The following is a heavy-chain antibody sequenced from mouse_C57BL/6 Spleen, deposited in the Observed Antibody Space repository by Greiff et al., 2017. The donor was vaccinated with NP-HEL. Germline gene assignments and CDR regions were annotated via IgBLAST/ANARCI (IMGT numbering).Heavy chain of an antibody. CDR3: ARDTTVVEGYFDV. D-gene: IGHD1-1*01. CDR2: ISYDGSN. CDR1: GYSITSGYY. Sequence: EVKLQESGPGLVKPSQSLSLTCSVTGYSITSGYYWNWIRQFPGNKLEWMGYISYDGSNNYNPSLKNRISITRDTSKNQFFLKLNSVTTEDTATYYCARDTTVVEGYFDVWGTGTTVTVSS. V-gene: IGHV3-6*01. J-gene: IGHJ1*03.